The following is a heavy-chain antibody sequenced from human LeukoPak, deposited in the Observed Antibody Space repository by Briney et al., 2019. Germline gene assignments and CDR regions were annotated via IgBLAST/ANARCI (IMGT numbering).Heavy chain of an antibody. CDR3: ARGGRTGYYGSGSYYNPFDY. V-gene: IGHV1-46*01. CDR1: GYTFTSYY. J-gene: IGHJ4*02. Sequence: ASVKVSCKASGYTFTSYYMHWVRQAPGQGLEWMGIINPSGGSTSYAQKFQGRVTMTRDTSTNTVYMELSSLRSEDTAVYYCARGGRTGYYGSGSYYNPFDYWGQGTLVTVSS. CDR2: INPSGGST. D-gene: IGHD3-10*01.